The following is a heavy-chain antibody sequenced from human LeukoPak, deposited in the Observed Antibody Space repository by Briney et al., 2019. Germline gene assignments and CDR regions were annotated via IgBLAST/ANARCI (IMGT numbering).Heavy chain of an antibody. J-gene: IGHJ4*02. CDR3: AKAGTTGVR. Sequence: GGSLRLSCAASGFTFSSYGMHWVRQAPGKGLEWVAVISYDGSNKYYADSVKGRFTISRDNYKNTLYLQMNSLRAEDTAVYYCAKAGTTGVRWGQGTLVTVSS. D-gene: IGHD1-1*01. CDR1: GFTFSSYG. CDR2: ISYDGSNK. V-gene: IGHV3-30*18.